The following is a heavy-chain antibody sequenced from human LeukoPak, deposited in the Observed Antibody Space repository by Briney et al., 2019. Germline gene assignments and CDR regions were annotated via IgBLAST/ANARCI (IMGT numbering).Heavy chain of an antibody. CDR2: IIPIFGTA. D-gene: IGHD1-26*01. Sequence: SVKVSCKASGGTFSRYAISWMRQAPGQGLEWTGVIIPIFGTANYAQKFQGRVTITTDESTSTAYMELSSLRSEDTAVYYCASTRGSFYLDYWGQGTLVTVSS. V-gene: IGHV1-69*05. J-gene: IGHJ4*02. CDR3: ASTRGSFYLDY. CDR1: GGTFSRYA.